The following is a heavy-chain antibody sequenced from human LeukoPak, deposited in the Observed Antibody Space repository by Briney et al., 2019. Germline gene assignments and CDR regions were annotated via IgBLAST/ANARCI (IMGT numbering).Heavy chain of an antibody. CDR1: GYTFTGYY. CDR2: INPNSGGT. D-gene: IGHD5-12*01. V-gene: IGHV1-2*02. J-gene: IGHJ5*02. CDR3: ARDMGSGYPNSFDP. Sequence: ASVKVSCKASGYTFTGYYMHWVRQAPGQGLEWMGWINPNSGGTNYAQKFQGRVTMTRDTSISTAYMELSRLRSDDTAVYYCARDMGSGYPNSFDPWGQGTLVAVSS.